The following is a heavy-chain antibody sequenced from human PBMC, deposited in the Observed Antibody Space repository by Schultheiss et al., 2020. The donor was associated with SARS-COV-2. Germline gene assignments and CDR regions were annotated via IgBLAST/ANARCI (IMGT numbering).Heavy chain of an antibody. V-gene: IGHV1-2*04. Sequence: ASVKVSCKASGYTFTGYYMHWVRQAPGQGLEWMGWINPNSGGTNYAQKFQGWVTMTRDTSISTAYMELSRLRSDDTAVYYCAIAGYSSSWYDYWGQGTLVTVSS. CDR2: INPNSGGT. D-gene: IGHD6-13*01. CDR3: AIAGYSSSWYDY. CDR1: GYTFTGYY. J-gene: IGHJ4*02.